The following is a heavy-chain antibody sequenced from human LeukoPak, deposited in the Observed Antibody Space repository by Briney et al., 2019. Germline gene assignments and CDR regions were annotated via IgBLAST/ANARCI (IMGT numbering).Heavy chain of an antibody. J-gene: IGHJ4*02. Sequence: GESLKISCKGSGYSFTTYWITWVRQMPGKGLEWMGRIDPSDSYTNYSPSFQGQVTISADKSISTAYLQWSSLKASDPAIYYCAKWLGSSWYYWGQGTLVTVSS. D-gene: IGHD6-13*01. CDR2: IDPSDSYT. CDR1: GYSFTTYW. CDR3: AKWLGSSWYY. V-gene: IGHV5-10-1*04.